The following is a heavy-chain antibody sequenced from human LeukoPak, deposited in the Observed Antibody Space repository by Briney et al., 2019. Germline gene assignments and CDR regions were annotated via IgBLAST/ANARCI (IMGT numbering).Heavy chain of an antibody. CDR3: ASRTDFVVGATDDAFDI. Sequence: GESLKISCKGSGYSFTSYWIGWVRQMPGKGLEWMGIIYPGDSDTRYSPSFQGQVTISADKSISTAYLQWSSLKASDTAMYYCASRTDFVVGATDDAFDIWGQGTMVTVSS. CDR1: GYSFTSYW. D-gene: IGHD1-26*01. J-gene: IGHJ3*02. CDR2: IYPGDSDT. V-gene: IGHV5-51*01.